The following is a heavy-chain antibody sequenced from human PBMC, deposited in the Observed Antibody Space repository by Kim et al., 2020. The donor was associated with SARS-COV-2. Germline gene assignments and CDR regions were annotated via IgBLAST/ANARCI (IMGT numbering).Heavy chain of an antibody. Sequence: GGSLRLSCAASGFMFNSYAMNWVRQAPEKGLEWVSVITNSGGTYSADSVKGRFTISRDNSKNTVYLQMNSLRVEDSAIYYCVKGAGGWLTWFDPWGQGTLVTVSS. CDR3: VKGAGGWLTWFDP. CDR1: GFMFNSYA. CDR2: ITNSGGT. D-gene: IGHD6-19*01. J-gene: IGHJ5*02. V-gene: IGHV3-23*01.